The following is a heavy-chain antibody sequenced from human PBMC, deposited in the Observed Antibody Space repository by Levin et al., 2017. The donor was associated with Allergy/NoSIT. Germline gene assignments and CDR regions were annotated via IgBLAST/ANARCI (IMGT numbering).Heavy chain of an antibody. CDR1: GGSISSSSYY. V-gene: IGHV4-39*01. J-gene: IGHJ4*02. CDR2: IYYSGST. D-gene: IGHD3-22*01. Sequence: SETLSLTCTVSGGSISSSSYYWGWIRQPPGKGLEWIGSIYYSGSTYYNPSLKSRVTISVDTSKNQFSLKLSSVTAADTAVYYCASIDSSGYYYFDYWGQGTLVTVSS. CDR3: ASIDSSGYYYFDY.